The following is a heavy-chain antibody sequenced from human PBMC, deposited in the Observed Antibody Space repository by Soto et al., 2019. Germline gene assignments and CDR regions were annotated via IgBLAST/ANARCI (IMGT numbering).Heavy chain of an antibody. CDR3: AKVGIGMFSHKHHFDH. D-gene: IGHD2-2*03. CDR2: ISGSGDSS. Sequence: RRLSCTASGFTFSSFGMAWVRQAPGKGLEWVSAISGSGDSSYYADSVKDRFTISRDNPTNTLYLQMNNLRAEDTAVYYCAKVGIGMFSHKHHFDHWGQGTQVTVSS. J-gene: IGHJ4*02. V-gene: IGHV3-23*01. CDR1: GFTFSSFG.